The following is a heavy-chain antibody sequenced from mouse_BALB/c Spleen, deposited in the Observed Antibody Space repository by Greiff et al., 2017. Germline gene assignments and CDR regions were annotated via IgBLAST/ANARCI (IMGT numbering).Heavy chain of an antibody. CDR3: TRDYYGSRKGWFAY. J-gene: IGHJ3*01. D-gene: IGHD1-1*01. CDR1: GYTFTDYN. V-gene: IGHV1S29*02. CDR2: IYPYNGGT. Sequence: EVQLQQSGPELVKPGASVKISCKASGYTFTDYNMHWVKQSHGKSLEWIGYIYPYNGGTGYNQKFKSKATLTVDNSSSTAYMELRSLTSEDSAVYYCTRDYYGSRKGWFAYWGQGTLVTVSA.